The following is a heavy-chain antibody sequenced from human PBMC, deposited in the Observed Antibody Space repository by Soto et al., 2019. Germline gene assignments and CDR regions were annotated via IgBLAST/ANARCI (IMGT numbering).Heavy chain of an antibody. D-gene: IGHD1-26*01. CDR1: GFTFRRFV. J-gene: IGHJ3*02. V-gene: IGHV3-30*18. CDR2: ISYDGTNK. CDR3: AKVLPATGIEGGGDAFDI. Sequence: GGSRRRSWAASGFTFRRFVMHWIRQAPGKGLEWVALISYDGTNKYYADSVRGRFTISRDNSKNTLYLEMNTLRVEDTAVYYCAKVLPATGIEGGGDAFDIWGQGTMVTVSS.